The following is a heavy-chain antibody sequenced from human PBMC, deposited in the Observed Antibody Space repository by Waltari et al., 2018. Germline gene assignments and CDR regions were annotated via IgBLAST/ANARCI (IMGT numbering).Heavy chain of an antibody. V-gene: IGHV4-39*01. Sequence: QLQLQESGPGLVKPSETLSLTCTVSGGSIRSSSYYWGWIRQPPGKGLEWIGSIYYRGSTYYNPSLKSRVTISVDTSKNQFSLKLSSVTAADTAVYYCARLATRTPFSYYYYYGMDVWGQGTTVTVSS. CDR1: GGSIRSSSYY. D-gene: IGHD5-12*01. J-gene: IGHJ6*02. CDR2: IYYRGST. CDR3: ARLATRTPFSYYYYYGMDV.